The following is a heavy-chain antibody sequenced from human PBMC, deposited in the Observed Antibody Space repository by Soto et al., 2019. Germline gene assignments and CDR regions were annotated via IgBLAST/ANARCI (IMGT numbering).Heavy chain of an antibody. CDR3: AGGYRQSGYSSRWVFGY. Sequence: QVQLQESGPGLVKPSQTLSLICTVSGGSINSGGYYWNWIRQHPGKGLEWIGYIFYSGSTYYNPFLWCRVTISADTSEIQFALNLSSVTAADTAVYFCAGGYRQSGYSSRWVFGYWGQGTLVNVSS. CDR1: GGSINSGGYY. CDR2: IFYSGST. V-gene: IGHV4-31*03. J-gene: IGHJ4*02. D-gene: IGHD6-13*01.